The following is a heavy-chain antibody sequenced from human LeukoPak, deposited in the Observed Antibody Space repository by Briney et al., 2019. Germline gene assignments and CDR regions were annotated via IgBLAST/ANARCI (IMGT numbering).Heavy chain of an antibody. D-gene: IGHD6-13*01. CDR2: IYYSGST. CDR3: AAIAAAGNPFDY. Sequence: PSETLSLTCTVSGGSISSFYWSWIRHPPGKGLEWMGYIYYSGSTNYNPSLKRRVPISVETTKTQFPLKLSSMTAADPAVYYCAAIAAAGNPFDYWGQGTLVTVSS. J-gene: IGHJ4*02. V-gene: IGHV4-59*01. CDR1: GGSISSFY.